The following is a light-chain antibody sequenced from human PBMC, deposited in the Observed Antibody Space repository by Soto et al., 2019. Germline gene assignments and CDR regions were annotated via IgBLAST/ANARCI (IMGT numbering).Light chain of an antibody. V-gene: IGLV1-47*03. Sequence: QSVLTQPPSAYGTPGQRVTISCSGSSSKIGSNYVYWYQHLPGTAPKLLIYRNNQRPSGVPDRFSGSKSGTSASPAISGLWSEDEADYYCAAWEDRRSGVVFCGGTELTVL. CDR2: RNN. J-gene: IGLJ2*01. CDR1: SSKIGSNY. CDR3: AAWEDRRSGVV.